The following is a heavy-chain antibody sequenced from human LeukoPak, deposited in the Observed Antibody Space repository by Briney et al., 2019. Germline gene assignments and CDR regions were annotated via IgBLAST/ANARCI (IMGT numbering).Heavy chain of an antibody. Sequence: PGGSLRLSCAASGFTFSSYSMNWVRQAPGKGLEWVSSISSGSSFKYYSDSLKGRFPISRDNAKNSLYLQMTSLTADDTAVYYCARDPYGGNFDYWGQGTLVTVSS. D-gene: IGHD4-23*01. J-gene: IGHJ4*02. CDR1: GFTFSSYS. V-gene: IGHV3-21*01. CDR3: ARDPYGGNFDY. CDR2: ISSGSSFK.